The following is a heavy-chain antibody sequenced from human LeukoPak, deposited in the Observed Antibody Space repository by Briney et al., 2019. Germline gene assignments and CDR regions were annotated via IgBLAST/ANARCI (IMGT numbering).Heavy chain of an antibody. CDR1: GFTFSSYA. D-gene: IGHD2-2*01. CDR3: AKSLPVVVPAASDY. Sequence: PGGSLRLSCAVSGFTFSSYAMSWVRQAPGKGLEWVSAISESGGSTYYADSVKGRFTISRDNSKNTLYLQMNRLRAEDTAVYYCAKSLPVVVPAASDYWGQGTLVTVSS. J-gene: IGHJ4*02. CDR2: ISESGGST. V-gene: IGHV3-23*01.